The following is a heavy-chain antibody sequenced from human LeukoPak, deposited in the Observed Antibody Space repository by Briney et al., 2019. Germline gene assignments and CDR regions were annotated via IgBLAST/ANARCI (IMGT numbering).Heavy chain of an antibody. CDR2: IYYSGST. D-gene: IGHD3-3*01. J-gene: IGHJ5*02. Sequence: SETLSLTCTASGGSISSGNYYWSWIRQPPGKGLEWIGYIYYSGSTYYNPSLKSRVTISVDTSKNQFSLKLSSVTAADTAVYYCARAITYYDFWSGYLTPYNWFDPWGQGTLVTVSS. CDR3: ARAITYYDFWSGYLTPYNWFDP. V-gene: IGHV4-30-4*01. CDR1: GGSISSGNYY.